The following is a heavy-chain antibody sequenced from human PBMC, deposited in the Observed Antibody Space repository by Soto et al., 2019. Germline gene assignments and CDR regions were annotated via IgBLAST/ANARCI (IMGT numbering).Heavy chain of an antibody. CDR3: ARGLGGRMDD. D-gene: IGHD3-16*01. Sequence: QVQLVQSGAEVKKPGSSVRVSCKASGTIFSSYTISWVRRAAGQGLEWMGRIIPILGETNSAQKFQGRVTLTADKSTNTAYMELNSLRLQDTALYYCARGLGGRMDDWGQGTTVTVSS. CDR1: GTIFSSYT. J-gene: IGHJ6*02. CDR2: IIPILGET. V-gene: IGHV1-69*08.